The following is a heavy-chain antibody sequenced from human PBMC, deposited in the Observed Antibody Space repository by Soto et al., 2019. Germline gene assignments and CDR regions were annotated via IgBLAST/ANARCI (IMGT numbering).Heavy chain of an antibody. V-gene: IGHV3-33*01. CDR3: ARGGYCSGGSCQRYYYYGMDV. CDR1: GFTFSSYG. J-gene: IGHJ6*02. CDR2: IWYAGSNK. D-gene: IGHD2-15*01. Sequence: QVQLVESGGGVVQPGRSLRLSCAASGFTFSSYGMHWVRQAPGKGLEWVAVIWYAGSNKYYADSVKGRFTISRDNSKNTLDLQMNRRRAEDTAVYYCARGGYCSGGSCQRYYYYGMDVWGQGTTVTVSS.